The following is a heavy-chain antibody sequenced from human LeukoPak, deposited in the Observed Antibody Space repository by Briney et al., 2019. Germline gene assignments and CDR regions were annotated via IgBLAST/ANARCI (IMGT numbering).Heavy chain of an antibody. J-gene: IGHJ6*03. Sequence: PSETLSLTCAVYGGSFSGYYWSWIRQPPGKGLEWIGEINHSGSTNYNPSLKSRVTISVDTSKNQFSLKLSPVTAADTAVYYCARGLEQPKKGYMDVWGKGTTVTVSS. V-gene: IGHV4-34*01. CDR1: GGSFSGYY. CDR2: INHSGST. CDR3: ARGLEQPKKGYMDV.